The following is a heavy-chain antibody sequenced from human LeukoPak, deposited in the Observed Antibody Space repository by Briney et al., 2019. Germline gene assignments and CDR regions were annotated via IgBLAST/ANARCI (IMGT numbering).Heavy chain of an antibody. CDR3: AKDAQRGFDYSNSLEY. CDR2: IWNDGSSR. D-gene: IGHD4-11*01. CDR1: QFTFSHFG. Sequence: GGSLTLSCVASQFTFSHFGMHWVRQAPGKGPEWVAVIWNDGSSRFYADSVKGRFTIFRDNFQNTVYLQMNSLRADDTAVYYCAKDAQRGFDYSNSLEYWGRGTLVTVSS. V-gene: IGHV3-33*06. J-gene: IGHJ4*02.